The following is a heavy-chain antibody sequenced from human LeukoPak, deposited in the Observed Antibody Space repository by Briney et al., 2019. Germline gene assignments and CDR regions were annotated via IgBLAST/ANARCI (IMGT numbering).Heavy chain of an antibody. D-gene: IGHD4-23*01. V-gene: IGHV1-8*03. J-gene: IGHJ3*02. CDR1: GYTFTSYD. CDR2: MNPNSGNT. CDR3: AAAGNSRGDAFDI. Sequence: ASVKVSCKASGYTFTSYDINWVRQATGQGLEWMGWMNPNSGNTGYAQKFQGRVTITRNTSISTAYMELSSLRSEDTAVYYCAAAGNSRGDAFDIWGQGTMVTVSS.